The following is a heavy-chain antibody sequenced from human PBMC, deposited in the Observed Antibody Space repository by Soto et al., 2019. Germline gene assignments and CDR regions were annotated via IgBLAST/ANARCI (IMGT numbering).Heavy chain of an antibody. D-gene: IGHD5-12*01. CDR2: INPNGGAT. CDR1: GDSFSALY. Sequence: QVQLVQSGGEVKKPGASVKVSCKTSGDSFSALYLHWVRQAPGQGLEWLGWINPNGGATKYAQKCRGRDAMPRDTSIRTANLELSSLRSDDTAIYYCARESGGATATLDYYYFYMDVWGKGTKVTVSS. V-gene: IGHV1-2*02. J-gene: IGHJ6*03. CDR3: ARESGGATATLDYYYFYMDV.